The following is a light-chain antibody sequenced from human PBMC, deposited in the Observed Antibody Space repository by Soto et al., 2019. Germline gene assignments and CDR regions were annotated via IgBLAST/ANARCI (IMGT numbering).Light chain of an antibody. Sequence: EIVLTQSPGILYLSPGDRATLSCRASQTIISVFLAWYQQKVGPAPRLLIYDASNRATGVPDRFSGSGSGTDFSLTISRLEPEDFAVYHCQQYSSSPRTFGQGTRLEI. CDR1: QTIISVF. CDR2: DAS. J-gene: IGKJ5*01. CDR3: QQYSSSPRT. V-gene: IGKV3-20*01.